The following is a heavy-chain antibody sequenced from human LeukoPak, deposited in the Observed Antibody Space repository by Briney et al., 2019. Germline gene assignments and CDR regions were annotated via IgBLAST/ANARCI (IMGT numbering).Heavy chain of an antibody. Sequence: ASVKVSCTASGYTFTSYDINWARQATGQGPEWMGWMNPNSGNTGCAQKFQGRVTMTRDTSTNTAYMELSSLRSEDTAVYYCARVISGNRMPWGQGTLVTVSS. CDR1: GYTFTSYD. CDR2: MNPNSGNT. D-gene: IGHD1-26*01. V-gene: IGHV1-8*01. CDR3: ARVISGNRMP. J-gene: IGHJ4*02.